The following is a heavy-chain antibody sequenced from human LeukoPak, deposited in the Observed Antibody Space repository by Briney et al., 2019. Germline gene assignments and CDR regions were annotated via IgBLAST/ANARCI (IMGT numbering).Heavy chain of an antibody. J-gene: IGHJ4*02. CDR3: ASSSSYSSSDY. V-gene: IGHV4-61*02. D-gene: IGHD6-19*01. CDR2: IYTSGST. Sequence: PSQTLSLTCTVSGGSISSGSYYWSWIRQPAGKGLEWVGRIYTSGSTNYNPSLKSRVTMSIDTSKNQFSLRLSSVTAADTAVYYCASSSSYSSSDYWGQGTLVTVSS. CDR1: GGSISSGSYY.